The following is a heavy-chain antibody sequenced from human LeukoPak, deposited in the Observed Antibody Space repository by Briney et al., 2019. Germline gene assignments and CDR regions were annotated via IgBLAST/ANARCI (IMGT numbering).Heavy chain of an antibody. CDR1: GYTFTSYG. J-gene: IGHJ5*02. CDR3: ASGARLGIFVIPRRKNWFDP. Sequence: LGASVKVSCKASGYTFTSYGISWVRQAPGQGLEWMGWINPNSGGTNYAQKFQGRVTMTRDTSISTAYMELSRLRSDDTAVYYCASGARLGIFVIPRRKNWFDPWGQGTLVTVSS. CDR2: INPNSGGT. D-gene: IGHD3-16*02. V-gene: IGHV1-2*03.